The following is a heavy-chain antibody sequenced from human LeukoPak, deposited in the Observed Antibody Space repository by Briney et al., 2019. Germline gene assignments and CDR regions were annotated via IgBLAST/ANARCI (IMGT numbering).Heavy chain of an antibody. CDR1: GGSFSGYY. D-gene: IGHD3-10*01. Sequence: SETLSLTCAVYGGSFSGYYWSWIRQPPGKGLEWIGEISHSGSTNYNPSLKSRVTISVDTSKNQFSLKLSSVTAADTAVYYCAFGPRDAFDIWGQGTMVTVSS. V-gene: IGHV4-34*01. CDR2: ISHSGST. CDR3: AFGPRDAFDI. J-gene: IGHJ3*02.